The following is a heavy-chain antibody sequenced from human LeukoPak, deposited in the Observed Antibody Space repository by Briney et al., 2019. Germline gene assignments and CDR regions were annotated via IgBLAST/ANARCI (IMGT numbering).Heavy chain of an antibody. J-gene: IGHJ5*02. Sequence: GGSLRLSCAASGFTFSSYSMNWVRQAPGKGLVWVSRINTDGSSTSYADSVKGRFTISRDNAKNTLYLQMNSLRAEDTAVYYCARESGIAAALDLWGQGTLVTVSS. CDR3: ARESGIAAALDL. CDR2: INTDGSST. D-gene: IGHD6-13*01. V-gene: IGHV3-74*01. CDR1: GFTFSSYS.